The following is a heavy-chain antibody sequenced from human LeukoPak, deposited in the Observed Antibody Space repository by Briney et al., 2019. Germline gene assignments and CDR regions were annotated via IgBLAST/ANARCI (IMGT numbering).Heavy chain of an antibody. D-gene: IGHD6-13*01. CDR2: IYYSGST. CDR3: ALDSSGWYDDSFDI. Sequence: PSETLSLTCTVSGASISFYYWSWIRQPPGKGLEWIGYIYYSGSTDYNPSLKSRVTMSIDTSKNHFSLNLNSVTAADTAIYYCALDSSGWYDDSFDIWGQGTMVTVSS. CDR1: GASISFYY. V-gene: IGHV4-59*01. J-gene: IGHJ3*02.